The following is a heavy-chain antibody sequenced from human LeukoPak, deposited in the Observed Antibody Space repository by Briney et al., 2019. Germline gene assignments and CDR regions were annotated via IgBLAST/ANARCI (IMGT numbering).Heavy chain of an antibody. CDR1: GFTFSSYA. CDR2: ISGSGGST. D-gene: IGHD6-6*01. J-gene: IGHJ5*02. CDR3: AKEGSIAARRGPIWFDP. V-gene: IGHV3-23*01. Sequence: GGSLRLSCAASGFTFSSYAMSWVRQAPGKGLEWVSAISGSGGSTYYADSVKGRFTISRDNSKNTLYLQMNSLRAEDTAVYYCAKEGSIAARRGPIWFDPWGQGTLVTVSS.